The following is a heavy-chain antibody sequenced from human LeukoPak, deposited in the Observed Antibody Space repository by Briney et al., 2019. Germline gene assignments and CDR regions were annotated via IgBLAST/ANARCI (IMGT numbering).Heavy chain of an antibody. J-gene: IGHJ4*02. V-gene: IGHV1-2*02. CDR2: INPNSGGT. Sequence: GASAKVSCKASGYTFTGYYMHWVRQAPGQGLEWMGWINPNSGGTNYAQKFQGRVTMTRDTSISTAYMELSRLRSDDTAVYYCARVAVAGTCYFDYWGQGTLVTVSS. D-gene: IGHD6-19*01. CDR1: GYTFTGYY. CDR3: ARVAVAGTCYFDY.